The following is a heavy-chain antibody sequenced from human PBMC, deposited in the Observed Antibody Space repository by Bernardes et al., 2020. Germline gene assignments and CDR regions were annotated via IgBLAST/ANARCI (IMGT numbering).Heavy chain of an antibody. CDR2: INPNSGGT. J-gene: IGHJ6*02. D-gene: IGHD2-21*01. CDR3: ARPSLEGSRGGDSYYGMDV. CDR1: GYTFTGYY. Sequence: ASVKVSCKASGYTFTGYYMHWVRQAPGQGLEWMGWINPNSGGTNYAQNFQGWVTMTRDTSISTAYMELSRLRSDDTAVYYCARPSLEGSRGGDSYYGMDVWGQGTTVTVSS. V-gene: IGHV1-2*04.